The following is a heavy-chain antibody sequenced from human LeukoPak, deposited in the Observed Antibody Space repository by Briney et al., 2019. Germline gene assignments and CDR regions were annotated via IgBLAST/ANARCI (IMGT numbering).Heavy chain of an antibody. D-gene: IGHD3-22*01. CDR2: ISGSGGST. CDR1: GFTFSSYA. CDR3: AKVYYYDSSGYSPFDY. Sequence: QPGGSLRLSCAASGFTFSSYAMSWVRQAPGKGLEWVSGISGSGGSTYYADSVKGRFTISRDNSKNTLYLQMNSLRAEDTAVYYCAKVYYYDSSGYSPFDYWGQGTLVTVSS. J-gene: IGHJ4*02. V-gene: IGHV3-23*01.